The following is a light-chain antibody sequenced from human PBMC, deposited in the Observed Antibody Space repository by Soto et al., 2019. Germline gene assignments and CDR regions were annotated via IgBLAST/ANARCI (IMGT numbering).Light chain of an antibody. V-gene: IGLV1-40*01. CDR1: SSNIGAGSD. CDR2: ADT. Sequence: QSVLTQPPSVSAAPGQAVTISCTGTSSNIGAGSDVQWYQQVPGAAPKLLIFADTKRPSGIPDRFSGSKSGTSASLAITGLQADDEAHYYCQSYDTTLGGPVVFGGGTKVTVL. J-gene: IGLJ2*01. CDR3: QSYDTTLGGPVV.